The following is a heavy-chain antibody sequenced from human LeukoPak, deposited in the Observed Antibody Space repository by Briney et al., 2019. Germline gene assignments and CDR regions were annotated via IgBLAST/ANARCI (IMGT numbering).Heavy chain of an antibody. J-gene: IGHJ4*02. Sequence: ASVKVSCKASGYTFTSYGISWVRQAPGQGLEWMGWISAYNGNTNYAQKLQGRVTMTTDTSTSTAYMELRSLRSDDTAVYYCARVTPTYGGLDPFDYWGQGTLVTVSS. CDR2: ISAYNGNT. CDR3: ARVTPTYGGLDPFDY. D-gene: IGHD4-23*01. CDR1: GYTFTSYG. V-gene: IGHV1-18*01.